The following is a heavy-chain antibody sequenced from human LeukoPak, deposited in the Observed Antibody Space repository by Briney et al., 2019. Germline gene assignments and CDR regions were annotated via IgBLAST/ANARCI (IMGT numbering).Heavy chain of an antibody. J-gene: IGHJ4*02. CDR3: ATGFGIVATTGFDY. D-gene: IGHD5-12*01. CDR2: FDPEDGET. V-gene: IGHV1-24*01. CDR1: GYTLTELS. Sequence: ASVKVSCKVSGYTLTELSMHWVRQAPGKGLEWMGGFDPEDGETIYAQKFQGRVTMTEDTSTDTAYMELSSLRSEDTAVYYCATGFGIVATTGFDYWGQGTLVTASS.